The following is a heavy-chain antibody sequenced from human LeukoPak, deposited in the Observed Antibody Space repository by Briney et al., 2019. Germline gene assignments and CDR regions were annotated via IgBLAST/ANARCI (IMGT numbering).Heavy chain of an antibody. CDR3: ARSPGMNTGSYEDYFDY. CDR1: GFTFSSYW. Sequence: GGSLRLSCAASGFTFSSYWMSWVRQAPGKGPERVANIKRDGSEKYYVDSVKGRFTISRDNANNSLYLQINSLRAEDTAVYYCARSPGMNTGSYEDYFDYWGQGTLVTVSS. V-gene: IGHV3-7*01. D-gene: IGHD1-26*01. CDR2: IKRDGSEK. J-gene: IGHJ4*02.